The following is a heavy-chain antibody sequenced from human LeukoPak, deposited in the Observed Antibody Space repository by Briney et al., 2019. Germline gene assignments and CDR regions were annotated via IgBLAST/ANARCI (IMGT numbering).Heavy chain of an antibody. Sequence: SETLSLTCTVSGGSISSGSYYWGWIRQPPGKGLEWIGSIYYSGSTYYNPSLKSRVTISVDTSKNQFSLKLSSVTAADTAVYYCARHRAPDWSDFDYWGQGTLVTVSS. J-gene: IGHJ4*02. V-gene: IGHV4-39*01. CDR2: IYYSGST. D-gene: IGHD3-9*01. CDR1: GGSISSGSYY. CDR3: ARHRAPDWSDFDY.